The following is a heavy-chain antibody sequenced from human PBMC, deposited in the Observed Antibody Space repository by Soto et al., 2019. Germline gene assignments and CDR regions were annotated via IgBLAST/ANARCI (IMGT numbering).Heavy chain of an antibody. Sequence: QITLKESGPTLVKPTQTLTLTCTFSGFSLSTSGVGVGWIRQPPGKALEWLALIYWDDDKRYSPSLKSRLTITKHTPKHQVVRTMTHMDPVDTATYYCAHRPKYGDDPYYFDYWGQGTLVTVSS. CDR2: IYWDDDK. CDR3: AHRPKYGDDPYYFDY. J-gene: IGHJ4*02. CDR1: GFSLSTSGVG. V-gene: IGHV2-5*02. D-gene: IGHD3-10*01.